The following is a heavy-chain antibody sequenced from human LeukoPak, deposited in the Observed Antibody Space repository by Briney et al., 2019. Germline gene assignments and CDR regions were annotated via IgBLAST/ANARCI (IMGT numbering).Heavy chain of an antibody. V-gene: IGHV3-23*01. J-gene: IGHJ3*02. CDR3: AKDGGQYYYDSSGYPRPDAFDI. Sequence: GGSLRLSCAASGFTFSSYAMSWVRQAPGKGLEWVSAISGSGGSTYYADSVKGRFTISRDNSKNTLYLQMHSLRAEDTAVYYCAKDGGQYYYDSSGYPRPDAFDIWGQGTMVTVSS. CDR2: ISGSGGST. D-gene: IGHD3-22*01. CDR1: GFTFSSYA.